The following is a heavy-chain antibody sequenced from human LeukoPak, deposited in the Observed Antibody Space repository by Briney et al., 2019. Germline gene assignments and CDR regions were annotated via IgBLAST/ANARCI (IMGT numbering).Heavy chain of an antibody. CDR3: ARPTRIRYCSSTSCLLRPYCYGMDV. D-gene: IGHD2-2*01. Sequence: GASVKVSCKASGYTFTSYGISWVRQAPGQGLEWMGWISAYNGNTNYAQKFQGRVTITADESTSTAYMELSSLRSEDTAVYYCARPTRIRYCSSTSCLLRPYCYGMDVWGQGTTVTVSS. J-gene: IGHJ6*02. CDR2: ISAYNGNT. V-gene: IGHV1-18*01. CDR1: GYTFTSYG.